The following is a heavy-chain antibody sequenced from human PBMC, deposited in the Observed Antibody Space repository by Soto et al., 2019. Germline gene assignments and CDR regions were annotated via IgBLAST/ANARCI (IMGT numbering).Heavy chain of an antibody. J-gene: IGHJ4*02. CDR2: IWYDGSNK. CDR3: ARWGIAAGDY. CDR1: GFTFSSYG. D-gene: IGHD6-13*01. Sequence: QVQLVESGGGVVQPGRSLRLSCAASGFTFSSYGMHWVRQAPGKGLERVAVIWYDGSNKYYADSVKGRFTISRDNSKNTLYLQMNSRRAEDTAVYYCARWGIAAGDYWGQGTLVTVSS. V-gene: IGHV3-33*01.